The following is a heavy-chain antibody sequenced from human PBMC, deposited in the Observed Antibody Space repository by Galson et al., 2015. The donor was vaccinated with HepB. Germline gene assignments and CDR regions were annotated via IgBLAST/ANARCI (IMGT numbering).Heavy chain of an antibody. V-gene: IGHV1-69*13. CDR2: IIPIFGTA. CDR3: AREACSGGSCPFDY. Sequence: SVKVSCKASGGTFSSYAISWVRQAPGQGLEWMGGIIPIFGTANYAQKFQGRVTITADESTSTAYMELSSLRSEDTAVYYCAREACSGGSCPFDYWGQGTLVTVSS. J-gene: IGHJ4*02. CDR1: GGTFSSYA. D-gene: IGHD2-15*01.